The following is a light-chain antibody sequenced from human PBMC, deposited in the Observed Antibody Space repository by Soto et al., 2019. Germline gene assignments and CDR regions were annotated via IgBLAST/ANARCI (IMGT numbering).Light chain of an antibody. CDR1: SSDVDGYNY. CDR3: SSYTSSSRV. Sequence: QPVLTQPASVSGSPGQSITISCTGTSSDVDGYNYVSWYQQHPGKAPKLMIYDVSNRPSGVSNRFSGSKSGNTASLTISGLQAEDEADYYCSSYTSSSRVFGGGTKVTVL. J-gene: IGLJ3*02. CDR2: DVS. V-gene: IGLV2-14*01.